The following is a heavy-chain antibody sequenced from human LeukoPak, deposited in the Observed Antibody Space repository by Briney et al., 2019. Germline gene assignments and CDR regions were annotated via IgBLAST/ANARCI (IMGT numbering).Heavy chain of an antibody. CDR3: ARDGRSDSGRWFDP. CDR2: ISSGSSYI. Sequence: GGSLRLSCAASGFTFSSYSMNWVRQAPGKGLECVSSISSGSSYIFYADSVKGRFTISRDNAKNSLYLQMNSLRAEDTAVYYCARDGRSDSGRWFDPWGQGTLVTVSS. J-gene: IGHJ5*02. V-gene: IGHV3-21*01. D-gene: IGHD4-17*01. CDR1: GFTFSSYS.